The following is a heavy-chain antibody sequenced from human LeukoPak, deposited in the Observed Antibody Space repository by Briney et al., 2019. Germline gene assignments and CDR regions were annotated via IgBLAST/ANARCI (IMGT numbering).Heavy chain of an antibody. CDR3: ARGLRYFDWLRKYGMDV. J-gene: IGHJ6*02. CDR2: IGTAGDT. D-gene: IGHD3-9*01. Sequence: GGSLRLSCAASGFTFSSYDMHWVRQATGKGLEWVSAIGTAGDTYYPGSVKGRFTISRENAKNSLYLQMNSLRAGDTAVYYCARGLRYFDWLRKYGMDVWGQGTTVTVSS. V-gene: IGHV3-13*01. CDR1: GFTFSSYD.